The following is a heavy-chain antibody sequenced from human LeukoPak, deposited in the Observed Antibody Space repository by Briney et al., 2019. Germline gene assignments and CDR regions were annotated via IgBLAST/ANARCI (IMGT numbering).Heavy chain of an antibody. CDR1: GGSISSGGYY. J-gene: IGHJ3*02. CDR3: ARTGAVAGTAFDI. CDR2: IYHSGST. Sequence: SQTLSLTCAVSGGSISSGGYYWSWIRQPPGKGLEWIGYIYHSGSTYYNPSLKSRVTISVDRSKNQFSLKLSSVTAADTAVYYCARTGAVAGTAFDIWGQGTMVTVSS. V-gene: IGHV4-30-2*01. D-gene: IGHD6-19*01.